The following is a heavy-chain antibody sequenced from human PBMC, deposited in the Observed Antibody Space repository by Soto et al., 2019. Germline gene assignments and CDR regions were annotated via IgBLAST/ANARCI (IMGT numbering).Heavy chain of an antibody. CDR3: AKDVESGWYEAFDY. CDR2: IRSFDYRT. J-gene: IGHJ4*02. D-gene: IGHD6-19*01. V-gene: IGHV3-23*01. CDR1: GFAFSQYG. Sequence: PGGSLRLSCTASGFAFSQYGMSWVRQAPGKGLEWVSSIRSFDYRTNYADSVKGRFTISRDNSKSTLSLQMNSLGAEDTAVYYCAKDVESGWYEAFDYWGPGTLVTVS.